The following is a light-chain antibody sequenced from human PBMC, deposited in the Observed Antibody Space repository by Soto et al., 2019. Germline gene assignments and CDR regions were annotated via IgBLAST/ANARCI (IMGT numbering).Light chain of an antibody. CDR1: SSDIGRYNL. CDR2: EAT. CDR3: SLYASTNTFM. J-gene: IGLJ3*02. Sequence: QSALTQPASVSGSPGQSITISCNGTSSDIGRYNLVSWYQQHPGKPPKLMIYEATKRPSGVSNRFSGSKSGNTASLTISGLQAEDEADYYCSLYASTNTFMFGGGTKLTVL. V-gene: IGLV2-23*02.